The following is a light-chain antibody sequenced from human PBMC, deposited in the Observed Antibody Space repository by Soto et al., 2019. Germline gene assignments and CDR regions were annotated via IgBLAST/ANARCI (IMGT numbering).Light chain of an antibody. Sequence: DIQMTQSPSSLSASVGDRVTITCRASQDISNSFAWYQQKPGEVHKLLIYATSILQSEVPARFSGSGSGTAFTLTMSSLQPEDVATYYCQNYNSAPLTFGGGTKVEI. CDR3: QNYNSAPLT. CDR1: QDISNS. V-gene: IGKV1-27*01. J-gene: IGKJ4*01. CDR2: ATS.